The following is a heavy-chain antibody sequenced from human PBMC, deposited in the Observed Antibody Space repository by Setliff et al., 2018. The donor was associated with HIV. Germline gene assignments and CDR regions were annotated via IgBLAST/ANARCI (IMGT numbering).Heavy chain of an antibody. CDR3: ARSRLTWEIDF. D-gene: IGHD1-26*01. CDR2: INYEGDT. CDR1: GGSINSNNW. J-gene: IGHJ4*02. Sequence: PSETLSLTCAVSGGSINSNNWWSWVRQPPGKGLEWIGEINYEGDTTYNPSRKSRVNMFIDTSKKQFSLKVASVTAADRGVYYCARSRLTWEIDFWGQGKLVTVSS. V-gene: IGHV4-4*02.